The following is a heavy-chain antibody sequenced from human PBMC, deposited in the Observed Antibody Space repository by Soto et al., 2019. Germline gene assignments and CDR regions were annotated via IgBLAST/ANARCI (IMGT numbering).Heavy chain of an antibody. V-gene: IGHV5-10-1*01. CDR3: AGYTLDLLTHTFSWLDP. Sequence: PGESLKISCKGSGYSFTSSWINWVRQMPGRGLEWMGRIDPSDSYTNYSPSFQGHITISADKSISTAYLLWSSLKASDAAMYYCAGYTLDLLTHTFSWLDPWGQGTLVTVYS. D-gene: IGHD5-12*01. CDR2: IDPSDSYT. J-gene: IGHJ5*02. CDR1: GYSFTSSW.